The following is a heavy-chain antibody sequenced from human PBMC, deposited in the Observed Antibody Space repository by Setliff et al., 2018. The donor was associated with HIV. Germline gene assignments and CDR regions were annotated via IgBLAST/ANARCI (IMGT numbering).Heavy chain of an antibody. CDR3: ARLIHTGLLYFDF. CDR1: GVSTSDHY. V-gene: IGHV4-4*09. D-gene: IGHD2-8*02. Sequence: PSETLSLTCFVSGVSTSDHYWGWIRQPPGKGLEWIGYIYSSGTTQYNPSVESRVTMSLDTSRDQFSLNLRSVTAADTAVYFCARLIHTGLLYFDFWGLGTLVTVSS. J-gene: IGHJ4*02. CDR2: IYSSGTT.